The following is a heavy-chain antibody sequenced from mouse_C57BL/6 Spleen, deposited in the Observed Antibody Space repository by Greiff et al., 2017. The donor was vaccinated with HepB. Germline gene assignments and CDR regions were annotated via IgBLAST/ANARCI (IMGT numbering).Heavy chain of an antibody. Sequence: EVQLQQSGPELVKPGASVKIPCKASGYTFTDYNMDWVKQSHGKSLEWIGDINPNNGGTIYNQKFKGKATLTVDKSSSTAYMELRSLTSEDTAVYYCARWAHYDGYYYAMDYWGQGTSVTVS. CDR3: ARWAHYDGYYYAMDY. V-gene: IGHV1-18*01. D-gene: IGHD1-2*01. CDR1: GYTFTDYN. J-gene: IGHJ4*01. CDR2: INPNNGGT.